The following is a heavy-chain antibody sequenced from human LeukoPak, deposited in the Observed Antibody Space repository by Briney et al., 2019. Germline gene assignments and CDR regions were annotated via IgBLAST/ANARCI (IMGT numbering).Heavy chain of an antibody. Sequence: SETLSLTCTVSGGAINSGTYYWSWIRQTAGKGLEWIGRIYTSGSTKYNPSLKSRVTISVDTSKNQFSLKLSSVTAADTAVYYCASNSYDSTFDYWGQRTLVSVSS. CDR2: IYTSGST. CDR1: GGAINSGTYY. CDR3: ASNSYDSTFDY. D-gene: IGHD5-18*01. V-gene: IGHV4-61*02. J-gene: IGHJ4*02.